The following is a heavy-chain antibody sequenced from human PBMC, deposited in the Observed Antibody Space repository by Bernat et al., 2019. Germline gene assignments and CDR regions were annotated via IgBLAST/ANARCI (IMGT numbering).Heavy chain of an antibody. CDR3: ARIRMPLWFGEFAYYYGMDV. CDR2: IYYSGST. D-gene: IGHD3-10*01. V-gene: IGHV4-39*01. J-gene: IGHJ6*02. Sequence: QLQLQESGPGLVKPSETLSLTCTVSGGSISSSSYYWGWIRQPPGKGLEWIGSIYYSGSTYYNPSLKSRVTISVDTSKNQFSLKLSSVTAADTAVYYCARIRMPLWFGEFAYYYGMDVWGQGTTVTVSS. CDR1: GGSISSSSYY.